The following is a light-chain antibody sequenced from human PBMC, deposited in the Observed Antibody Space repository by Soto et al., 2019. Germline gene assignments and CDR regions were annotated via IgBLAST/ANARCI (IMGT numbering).Light chain of an antibody. CDR1: SSDVGSSNG. CDR3: SSYTSSSTYV. CDR2: DVS. J-gene: IGLJ1*01. Sequence: QSVLTQPPSVSGSPGQSVAISCPGTSSDVGSSNGVSWYQQPPGTAPKLMIYDVSNRPSGVPDRFSGSKSGNTASLTISGLQAEDEADYYCSSYTSSSTYVFGSGTKLTVL. V-gene: IGLV2-18*02.